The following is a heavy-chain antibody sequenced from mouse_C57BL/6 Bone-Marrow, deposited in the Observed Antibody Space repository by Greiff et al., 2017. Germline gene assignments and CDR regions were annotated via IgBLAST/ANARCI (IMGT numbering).Heavy chain of an antibody. D-gene: IGHD1-1*01. CDR2: IYPRSGNT. CDR3: ARYPIDYYGSAWFAY. CDR1: GYTFTSYG. Sequence: VQLVESGAELARPGASVKLSCKASGYTFTSYGISWVKQRTGQGLGWIGEIYPRSGNTYYNEKFKGKATLAADKSSSTAYMELRSLTSEDSAVYFCARYPIDYYGSAWFAYGGQGTRVTVSA. V-gene: IGHV1-81*01. J-gene: IGHJ3*01.